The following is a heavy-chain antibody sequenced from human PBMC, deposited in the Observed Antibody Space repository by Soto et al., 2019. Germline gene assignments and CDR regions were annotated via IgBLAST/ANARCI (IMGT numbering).Heavy chain of an antibody. J-gene: IGHJ4*02. V-gene: IGHV4-59*01. CDR1: GGSISGYY. D-gene: IGHD3-10*01. CDR3: ARESFYGSGATVVAY. Sequence: QVQLQESGPGLVRPSEPLSLTCTVSGGSISGYYWSWIRQPPGKGLEWIGYIYYSGTTSYNPSLNSRVTMSVDTSMNQFSLKVHSVPAADTAVYYCARESFYGSGATVVAYWGQGTLVTVSS. CDR2: IYYSGTT.